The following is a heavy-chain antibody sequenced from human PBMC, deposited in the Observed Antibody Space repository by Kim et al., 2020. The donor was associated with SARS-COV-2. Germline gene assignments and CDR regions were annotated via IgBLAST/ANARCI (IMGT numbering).Heavy chain of an antibody. CDR2: IYYSGST. J-gene: IGHJ3*02. V-gene: IGHV4-59*01. Sequence: SETLSLTCTVSGGSISSYYWSWIRQPPGKGLEWIGYIYYSGSTNYNPSLKSRVTISVDTSKNQFSLKLSSVTAADTAVYYCARSPRGYLKGSGQAYAFDIWGQGTMVTVSS. D-gene: IGHD2-15*01. CDR3: ARSPRGYLKGSGQAYAFDI. CDR1: GGSISSYY.